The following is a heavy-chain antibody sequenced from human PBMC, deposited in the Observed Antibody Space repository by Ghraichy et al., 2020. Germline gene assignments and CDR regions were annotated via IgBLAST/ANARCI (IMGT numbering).Heavy chain of an antibody. CDR1: GGSISSYY. CDR3: ARGEYSSSWFDY. CDR2: IYTSGST. V-gene: IGHV4-4*09. J-gene: IGHJ4*02. D-gene: IGHD6-13*01. Sequence: SETLSLTCTVSGGSISSYYWSWIRQPPGKGLEWIGYIYTSGSTNYNPSLKSRVTISVDTSKNQFSLKLSSVTAADTAVYYCARGEYSSSWFDYWGQGTLVTVSS.